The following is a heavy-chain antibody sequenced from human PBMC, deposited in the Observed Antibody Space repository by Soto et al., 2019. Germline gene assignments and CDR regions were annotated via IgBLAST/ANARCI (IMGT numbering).Heavy chain of an antibody. J-gene: IGHJ4*02. CDR3: ARVLVGYSSGWYYFDY. D-gene: IGHD6-19*01. V-gene: IGHV4-59*01. CDR2: IYYSGST. CDR1: GGSISSYY. Sequence: PSETLSLTCTVSGGSISSYYWSWTRQPPGKGLEWIGYIYYSGSTNYNPSLKSRVTISVDTSKNQFSLKLSSVTAADTAVYYCARVLVGYSSGWYYFDYWGQGTLVTVSS.